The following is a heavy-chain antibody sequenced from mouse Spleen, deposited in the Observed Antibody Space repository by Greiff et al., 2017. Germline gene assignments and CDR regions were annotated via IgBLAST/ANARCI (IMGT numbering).Heavy chain of an antibody. D-gene: IGHD2-2*01. V-gene: IGHV1-55*01. CDR3: ARGTMVTTGYFDY. CDR1: GYTFTSYW. J-gene: IGHJ2*01. CDR2: IYPGSGST. Sequence: QVQLKQPGAELVKPGASVKMSCKASGYTFTSYWITWVKQRPGQGLEWIGDIYPGSGSTNYNEKFKSKATLTVDTSSSTAYMQLSSLTSEDSAVYYCARGTMVTTGYFDYWGQGTTLTVSS.